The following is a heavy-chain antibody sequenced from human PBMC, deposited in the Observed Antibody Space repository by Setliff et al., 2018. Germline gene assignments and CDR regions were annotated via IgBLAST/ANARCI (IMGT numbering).Heavy chain of an antibody. CDR1: GGSFSDSY. Sequence: PSETLSLTCAVYGGSFSDSYWGWIRQPPGKGLEWIGSIYYSGSTYYNPSLKSRVTISVDTSKSQSSLKLSSVTAADTAVYYCARGFTAQPAMLRGNWFDPWGQGTLVTVSS. V-gene: IGHV4-34*01. J-gene: IGHJ5*02. D-gene: IGHD3-16*01. CDR2: IYYSGST. CDR3: ARGFTAQPAMLRGNWFDP.